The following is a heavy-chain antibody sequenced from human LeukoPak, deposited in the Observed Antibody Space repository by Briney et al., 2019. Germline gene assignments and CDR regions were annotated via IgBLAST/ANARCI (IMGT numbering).Heavy chain of an antibody. CDR1: GFAFSRSW. J-gene: IGHJ5*02. CDR2: IQPDGSEQ. V-gene: IGHV3-7*01. CDR3: ASQSFARFDP. Sequence: GGSLRLSCVASGFAFSRSWMSWVRQAPGKGLEWVGNIQPDGSEQYPVDSVKGRFTISRDNSRNSLFLQMSSLRVEDTAVYYCASQSFARFDPWGQGTLVTVSS. D-gene: IGHD3-16*01.